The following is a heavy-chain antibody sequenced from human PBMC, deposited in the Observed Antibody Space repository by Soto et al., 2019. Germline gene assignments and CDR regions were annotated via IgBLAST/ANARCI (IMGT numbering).Heavy chain of an antibody. J-gene: IGHJ4*02. CDR1: GISLSEYW. Sequence: EVQLVESGGGLVQPGGSLRLSCAASGISLSEYWMHWVRQVPGKGLEWIARINEDGRSTSYMDSVKGRFTISRDNARDTLYLQMNSLRLEDTAVYYCARGWVERLPRQPPSDYWGQGTLVTVSS. V-gene: IGHV3-74*01. CDR3: ARGWVERLPRQPPSDY. D-gene: IGHD3-3*01. CDR2: INEDGRST.